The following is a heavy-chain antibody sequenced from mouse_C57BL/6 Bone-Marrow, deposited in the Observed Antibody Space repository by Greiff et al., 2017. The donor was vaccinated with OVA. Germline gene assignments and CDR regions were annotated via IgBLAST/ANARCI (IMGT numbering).Heavy chain of an antibody. J-gene: IGHJ2*01. CDR3: TTSGGTDYCDY. CDR1: GFNIKDDY. D-gene: IGHD3-3*01. Sequence: EVQLQQSGAELVRPGASVKLSCTASGFNIKDDYMHWVKQRPEQGLEWIGWIDPENGDTEYASKFQGKATITADTSSNTAYLQLSSLTSEDTAVYYCTTSGGTDYCDYWGQGTTLTVSS. V-gene: IGHV14-4*01. CDR2: IDPENGDT.